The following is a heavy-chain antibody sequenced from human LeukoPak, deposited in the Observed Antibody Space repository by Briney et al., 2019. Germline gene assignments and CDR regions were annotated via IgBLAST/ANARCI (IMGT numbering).Heavy chain of an antibody. D-gene: IGHD5-18*01. V-gene: IGHV4-39*01. CDR2: FYYTGIT. CDR1: GGSISSSSYY. Sequence: SESPSLTCTVSGGSISSSSYYWVWIRQPPGKGLEWIGSFYYTGITYHNPSLKSRVTISVDTSKNQFSLKLSSVTAADTAVYYCARPRGYSYGQGEFQGIDYWGQGTLVTVSS. CDR3: ARPRGYSYGQGEFQGIDY. J-gene: IGHJ4*02.